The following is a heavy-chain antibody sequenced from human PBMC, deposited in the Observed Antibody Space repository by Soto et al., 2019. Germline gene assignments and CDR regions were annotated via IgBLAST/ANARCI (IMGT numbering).Heavy chain of an antibody. Sequence: VQLLESGGGLVQPGGALRLSCAASGFIFSSFALSWVRQAPGEGLEWVAAISGSGGDTDYADSVKGRFTISRDNSKNTLFLLMNSLRAEDTAVYYCAGPGYSSQDYWGQGALVTVSS. D-gene: IGHD5-18*01. CDR1: GFIFSSFA. J-gene: IGHJ4*02. CDR2: ISGSGGDT. CDR3: AGPGYSSQDY. V-gene: IGHV3-23*01.